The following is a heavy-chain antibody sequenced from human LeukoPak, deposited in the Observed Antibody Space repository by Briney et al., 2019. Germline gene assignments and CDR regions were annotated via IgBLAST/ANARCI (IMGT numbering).Heavy chain of an antibody. CDR2: IYPGDSDT. CDR1: GYSFTSYW. V-gene: IGHV5-51*01. CDR3: ARLPGGITGTTWGYYYYMDV. D-gene: IGHD1-7*01. Sequence: GESLKISCKGSGYSFTSYWIGWVRQMPGKGLEWMGIIYPGDSDTRYSPSFQGQVTISADKSISTAYLQWSSLKASDTAMYYCARLPGGITGTTWGYYYYMDVWGKGTTVTVSS. J-gene: IGHJ6*03.